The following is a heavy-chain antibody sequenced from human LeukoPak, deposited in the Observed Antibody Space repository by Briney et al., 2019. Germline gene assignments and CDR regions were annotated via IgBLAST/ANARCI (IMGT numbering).Heavy chain of an antibody. CDR2: IDGSGGNT. CDR1: GFTFSRYA. CDR3: AKDSSVPYGITN. J-gene: IGHJ4*02. V-gene: IGHV3-23*01. Sequence: GGSLRLSCVASGFTFSRYAMSWVRQAPGKGLEWVSAIDGSGGNTFYADSVKGRFTISRDNSKNTLFLHMNSLRAEDMAVYFCAKDSSVPYGITNWGQGTLVTVS. D-gene: IGHD4-17*01.